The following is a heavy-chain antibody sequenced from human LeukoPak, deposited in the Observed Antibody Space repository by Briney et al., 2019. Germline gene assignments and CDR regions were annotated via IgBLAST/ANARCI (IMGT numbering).Heavy chain of an antibody. CDR1: GFTFRNYA. CDR3: ARGRPHGNDY. CDR2: ISDNGGGP. J-gene: IGHJ4*02. D-gene: IGHD4-23*01. Sequence: GGSLRLSCAASGFTFRNYALSWVRQAPGEGLEWVSGISDNGGGPYYADSVKGRFIISRDNSKNMLYLQMNSLRVEDTAVYYCARGRPHGNDYWGQGTLVTVSS. V-gene: IGHV3-23*01.